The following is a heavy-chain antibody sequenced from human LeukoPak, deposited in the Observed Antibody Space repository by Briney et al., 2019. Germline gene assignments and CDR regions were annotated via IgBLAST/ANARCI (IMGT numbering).Heavy chain of an antibody. J-gene: IGHJ4*02. Sequence: GRSLRLSCAASGFTFSSYSMNWVRQAPGKGLEWVSSISSSSSYIYYADSVKGRFTISRDNAKNSLYLQMNSLRAEDTAVYYCARDPQYYYDSSGYREYYFDYWGQGTLVTVSS. D-gene: IGHD3-22*01. CDR2: ISSSSSYI. V-gene: IGHV3-21*01. CDR1: GFTFSSYS. CDR3: ARDPQYYYDSSGYREYYFDY.